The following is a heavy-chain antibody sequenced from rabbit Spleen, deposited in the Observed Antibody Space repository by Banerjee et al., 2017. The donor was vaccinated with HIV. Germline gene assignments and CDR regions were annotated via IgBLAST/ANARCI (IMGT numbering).Heavy chain of an antibody. J-gene: IGHJ4*01. CDR1: GFSFTYSDY. CDR3: ARDLVGVIGWNFIL. D-gene: IGHD1-1*01. CDR2: IAAGVSFTT. Sequence: QSLEESGGDLVKPGASLTLTCTASGFSFTYSDYMCWVRQPPGKGPEWIACIAAGVSFTTYYATWAKGRFTISKTSSTTVTLQMTSLTIADTATYFCARDLVGVIGWNFILWGPGTLVTVS. V-gene: IGHV1S40*01.